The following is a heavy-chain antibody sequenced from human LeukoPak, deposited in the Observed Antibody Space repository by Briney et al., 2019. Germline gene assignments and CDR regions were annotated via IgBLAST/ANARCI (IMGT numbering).Heavy chain of an antibody. Sequence: GGSLRLSCAASGFTFSSYAMHWVRQAPGKGLEYVSAISSNGGSTYYANSVKGRFTISRDNSKNTLYLQMGSLRSDDTAVYYCARARGDNGDYDYWGQGTLVTVSS. CDR2: ISSNGGST. CDR1: GFTFSSYA. CDR3: ARARGDNGDYDY. V-gene: IGHV3-64*01. J-gene: IGHJ4*02. D-gene: IGHD4-17*01.